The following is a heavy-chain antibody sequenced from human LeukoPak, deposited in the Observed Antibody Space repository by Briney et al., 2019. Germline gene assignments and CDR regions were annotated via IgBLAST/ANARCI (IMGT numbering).Heavy chain of an antibody. CDR1: GGSISSGGYY. CDR2: ILHSGST. D-gene: IGHD3-22*01. J-gene: IGHJ4*02. Sequence: SETLSLTCTVSGGSISSGGYYWSWIRQHPGTGLEWIGHILHSGSTCYNPSLKSRVTISVDTSKNQFSLKLSSVTAADTAVYYCARGSGYHSGIFDFWGQGTLVTVSS. CDR3: ARGSGYHSGIFDF. V-gene: IGHV4-31*03.